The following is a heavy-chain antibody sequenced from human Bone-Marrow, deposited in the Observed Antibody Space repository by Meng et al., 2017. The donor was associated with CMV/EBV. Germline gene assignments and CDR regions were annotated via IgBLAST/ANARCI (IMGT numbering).Heavy chain of an antibody. Sequence: GGSLTLSCAASGFTFSGYWMHWVRQAAGKGLVWVSRIYSDATTAAYADSVKGRFTISRDNVRGTLYLQMNNLRAEDTAVYYCARGLWLFDYWGQGTLVTVSS. CDR1: GFTFSGYW. V-gene: IGHV3-74*01. J-gene: IGHJ4*02. CDR3: ARGLWLFDY. CDR2: IYSDATTA. D-gene: IGHD5-18*01.